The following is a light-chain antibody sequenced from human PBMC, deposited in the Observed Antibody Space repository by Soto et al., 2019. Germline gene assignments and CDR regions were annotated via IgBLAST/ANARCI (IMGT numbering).Light chain of an antibody. CDR1: QTIRSNY. V-gene: IGKV3-20*01. J-gene: IGKJ1*01. CDR2: GAS. Sequence: ETVLTQSPGTLSLSPGARATLSCRASQTIRSNYLAWYRQTPGQAPRLLIYGASNSATGIADRFSGSGSGTDFTLIISRLEPEDFALYYCQQYGSSPWTFGQGTKVEIK. CDR3: QQYGSSPWT.